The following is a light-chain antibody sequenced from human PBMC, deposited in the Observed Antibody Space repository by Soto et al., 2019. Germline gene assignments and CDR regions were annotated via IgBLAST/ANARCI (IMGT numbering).Light chain of an antibody. V-gene: IGKV1-5*01. CDR1: QSISDW. Sequence: DIQMTQSPSTLSASVGDRVTITCRASQSISDWLAWFQQKPGKAPKVLIYDASTLESGGPSRFSGSGSGTEFTLTISSRQPEDSATYYCQQHKSYPRTFGQGTRVEIK. J-gene: IGKJ1*01. CDR3: QQHKSYPRT. CDR2: DAS.